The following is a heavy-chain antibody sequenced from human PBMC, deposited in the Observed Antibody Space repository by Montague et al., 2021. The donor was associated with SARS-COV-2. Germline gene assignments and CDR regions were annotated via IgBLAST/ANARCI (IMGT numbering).Heavy chain of an antibody. CDR1: GGSISSYY. V-gene: IGHV4-59*01. CDR3: ARVVYCISSGCYTPYYMDV. D-gene: IGHD2-2*02. J-gene: IGHJ6*03. Sequence: SETLSLTCTVSGGSISSYYWSWIRQPPGKGLEWIAYIHYSGRTNFNPSLRSRVTMSVDTSKSQFSLKLSSVTAADTAVYYCARVVYCISSGCYTPYYMDVWGKGTTVTVSS. CDR2: IHYSGRT.